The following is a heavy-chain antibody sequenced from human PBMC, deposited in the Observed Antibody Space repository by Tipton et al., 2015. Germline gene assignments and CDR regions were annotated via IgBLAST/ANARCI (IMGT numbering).Heavy chain of an antibody. CDR2: LHGSGVT. V-gene: IGHV3-66*01. D-gene: IGHD3-22*01. J-gene: IGHJ4*02. CDR1: GISITNNH. Sequence: SLRLSCTVSGISITNNHMGWIRQAPGKGLECVSFLHGSGVTYYADSVKGRFTSSRDNSKNTLYLQMNSLRAEDTAVYYCAREYYYDSSGYGYWGQGTLVTVSS. CDR3: AREYYYDSSGYGY.